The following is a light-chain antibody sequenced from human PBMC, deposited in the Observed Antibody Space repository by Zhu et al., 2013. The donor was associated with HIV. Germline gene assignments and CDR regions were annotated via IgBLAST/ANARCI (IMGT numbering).Light chain of an antibody. Sequence: DIQMTQSPSSVSASVGDRVTITCRASQGLSNCLAWYQQKPGTAPRLLIYDASSLQSGVPSRFSGGGSGTDFTLTISSLQPEDSATYFCQQAYSWPLSFGGGTKVEV. CDR2: DAS. V-gene: IGKV1-12*01. CDR3: QQAYSWPLS. CDR1: QGLSNC. J-gene: IGKJ4*01.